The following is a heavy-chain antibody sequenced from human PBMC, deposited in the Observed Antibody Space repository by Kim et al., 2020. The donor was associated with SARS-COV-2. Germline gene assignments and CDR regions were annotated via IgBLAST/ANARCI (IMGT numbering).Heavy chain of an antibody. D-gene: IGHD6-19*01. V-gene: IGHV5-51*01. CDR3: ARHLAEVAGAGLDY. CDR1: GYSFINYW. J-gene: IGHJ4*02. CDR2: VYPGDSDT. Sequence: GESLKISCKASGYSFINYWIGWVRQMPGKGLEWMGIVYPGDSDTRYSPSFQGQVTISADKSISAAYLQWNSLKASDTAIYYCARHLAEVAGAGLDYWGQGTLVTVSP.